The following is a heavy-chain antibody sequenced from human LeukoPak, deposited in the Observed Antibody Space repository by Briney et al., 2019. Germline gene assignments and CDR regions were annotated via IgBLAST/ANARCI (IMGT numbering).Heavy chain of an antibody. CDR2: INHSGST. Sequence: SETLSLTCAVYGGSFSGYYWSWIRQPPGKGLEWIGEINHSGSTNYNPSLKSRVTISVDTSKNQFSLKLSSVTAADTAVYYCARDSMAAAGTPYWGQGTLVTVSS. D-gene: IGHD6-13*01. J-gene: IGHJ4*02. CDR1: GGSFSGYY. V-gene: IGHV4-34*01. CDR3: ARDSMAAAGTPY.